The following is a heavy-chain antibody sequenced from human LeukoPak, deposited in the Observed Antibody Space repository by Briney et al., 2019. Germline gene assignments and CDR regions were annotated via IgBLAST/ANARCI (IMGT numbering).Heavy chain of an antibody. D-gene: IGHD3-16*01. CDR2: VNPDHGST. CDR1: GYTFTGYF. J-gene: IGHJ4*02. V-gene: IGHV1-2*02. CDR3: ARYSVDYGPWFPEF. Sequence: ASVKVSCKTSGYTFTGYFVNWVRQATGKGVECLGCVNPDHGSTHFSQKFQGRVTMTRDTSISTAYMELNRLTSDDTAVDYCARYSVDYGPWFPEFWGQGTLVTVSS.